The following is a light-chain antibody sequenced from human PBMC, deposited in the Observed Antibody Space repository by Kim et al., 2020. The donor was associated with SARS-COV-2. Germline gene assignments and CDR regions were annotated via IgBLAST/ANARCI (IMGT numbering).Light chain of an antibody. Sequence: QPVLTQSPSASASLGASVKLTCTLSSGHSSYAIALHQQQPEKGPRYLMKVNSDGSHSKGDGIPDRFSGSSSGAERYLTISSLQSEDEADYYCQTWGTGIRVFGGGTQLTVL. J-gene: IGLJ2*01. CDR3: QTWGTGIRV. V-gene: IGLV4-69*02. CDR2: VNSDGSH. CDR1: SGHSSYA.